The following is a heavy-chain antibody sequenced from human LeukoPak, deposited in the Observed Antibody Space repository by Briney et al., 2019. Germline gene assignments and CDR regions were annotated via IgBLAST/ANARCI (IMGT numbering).Heavy chain of an antibody. J-gene: IGHJ6*03. CDR1: GFTFSSYS. CDR2: ISSSSSYI. D-gene: IGHD6-6*01. V-gene: IGHV3-21*01. Sequence: GGSLRLSCAASGFTFSSYSMNWVRQAPGKGLEWVSSISSSSSYIYYADSVKGRFTISRDNAKNSLYLQMNSLRAEDTAVYYCARETLQSSIAALPLLVGYYYYMDVWGKGTTVTASS. CDR3: ARETLQSSIAALPLLVGYYYYMDV.